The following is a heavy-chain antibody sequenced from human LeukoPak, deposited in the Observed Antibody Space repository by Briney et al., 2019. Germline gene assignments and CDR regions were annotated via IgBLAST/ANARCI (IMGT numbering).Heavy chain of an antibody. CDR2: IIPIFGTA. V-gene: IGHV1-69*06. CDR1: GGTFSSYA. J-gene: IGHJ4*02. Sequence: SVTVSCTASGGTFSSYAMSGVRQAPGQGGEWMGGIIPIFGTANYAQKFQGRVTITAAKSTSTAYMALSSLRSEDTAVYYCARDPGLRYFDWLDYFDYWGQGTLVTVSS. D-gene: IGHD3-9*01. CDR3: ARDPGLRYFDWLDYFDY.